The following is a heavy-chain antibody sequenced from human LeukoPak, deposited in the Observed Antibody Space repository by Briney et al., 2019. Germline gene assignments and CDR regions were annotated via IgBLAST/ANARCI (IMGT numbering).Heavy chain of an antibody. CDR3: ASSRHYSSIWYYSFDP. J-gene: IGHJ5*02. CDR1: GGSFSGYY. V-gene: IGHV4-34*01. CDR2: INHSGGT. Sequence: SETLSLTCAVYGGSFSGYYWTWIRQPPGKGLEWIAEINHSGGTNYNPPLKSRVTISVDTSKNQFSLKLTSVTAADTAVYYCASSRHYSSIWYYSFDPWGQGTLVTVSS. D-gene: IGHD6-13*01.